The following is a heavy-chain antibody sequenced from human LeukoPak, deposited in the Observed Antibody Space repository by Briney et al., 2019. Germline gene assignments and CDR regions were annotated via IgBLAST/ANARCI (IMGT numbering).Heavy chain of an antibody. J-gene: IGHJ4*02. Sequence: GGPLRLSCAAFGLTLPSYGITWVRQGPGGGLEWVAFIRYDGTNKFYADSVKGRFTISRDNSKNTLYLQMNYLTTDDTAVYYCARGAYYGSGRDLDYWGQGTLVTVSS. CDR2: IRYDGTNK. CDR3: ARGAYYGSGRDLDY. CDR1: GLTLPSYG. D-gene: IGHD3-10*01. V-gene: IGHV3-30*02.